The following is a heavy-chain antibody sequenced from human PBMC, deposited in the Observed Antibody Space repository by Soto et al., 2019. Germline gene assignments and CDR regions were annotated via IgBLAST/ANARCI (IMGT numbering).Heavy chain of an antibody. D-gene: IGHD2-21*01. CDR1: GFRFNNSA. CDR3: ARAKAVVIAALDI. Sequence: WVSRRLSCKASGFRFNNSARTWVRQAPGQGLQWVASVSDNGGSRGGTYYADSVKGRFTISRDNSKNTLYLQLDSLTGADTAVYYCARAKAVVIAALDIWGQGTMVTVSS. J-gene: IGHJ3*02. V-gene: IGHV3-23*01. CDR2: VSDNGGSRGGT.